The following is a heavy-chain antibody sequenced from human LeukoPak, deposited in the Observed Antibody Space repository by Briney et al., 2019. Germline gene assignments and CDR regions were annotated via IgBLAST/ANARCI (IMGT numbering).Heavy chain of an antibody. D-gene: IGHD2-2*01. J-gene: IGHJ5*02. CDR2: INARGDT. CDR1: GWSFNDYY. Sequence: KASETLSLTCAVYGWSFNDYYWNWVRQPPGKGLEWIGEINARGDTNYNPSPKSRVTISVDSSKNQFSLTLTSMIAADTAIYYCARGQVPAARGYNWFDPWGQGTLVTVSS. CDR3: ARGQVPAARGYNWFDP. V-gene: IGHV4-34*01.